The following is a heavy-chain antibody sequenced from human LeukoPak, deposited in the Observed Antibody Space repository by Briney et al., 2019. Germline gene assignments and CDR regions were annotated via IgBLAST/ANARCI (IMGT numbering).Heavy chain of an antibody. D-gene: IGHD3-10*01. CDR1: EFTVSTNY. Sequence: PGGSLRLSCAASEFTVSTNYMNWVRQAPGKGLEWVSVIYTGGNTYYADSVKGRFTISRDISKNTLYLQMNSLRAEDTAVYYCAREFNYYGSGSYSWGAFDIWGQGTMVTVSS. CDR3: AREFNYYGSGSYSWGAFDI. J-gene: IGHJ3*02. V-gene: IGHV3-53*01. CDR2: IYTGGNT.